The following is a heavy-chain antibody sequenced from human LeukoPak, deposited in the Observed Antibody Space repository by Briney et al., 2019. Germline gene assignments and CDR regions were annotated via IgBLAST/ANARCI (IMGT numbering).Heavy chain of an antibody. J-gene: IGHJ5*02. CDR1: GYTFTNYA. V-gene: IGHV1-69*04. CDR3: ARDDVRGVGPMRRFDP. CDR2: IIPILGIA. Sequence: ASVKVSCKASGYTFTNYAISWVRQAPGQGLEWMGRIIPILGIANYAQKFQGRVTITADKSTSTAYMELSSLRSEDTAVYYCARDDVRGVGPMRRFDPWGQGTLVTVSS. D-gene: IGHD3-10*01.